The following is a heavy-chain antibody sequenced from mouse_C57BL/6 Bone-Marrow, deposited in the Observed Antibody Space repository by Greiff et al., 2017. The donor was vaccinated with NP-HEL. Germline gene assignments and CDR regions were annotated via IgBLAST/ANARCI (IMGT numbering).Heavy chain of an antibody. D-gene: IGHD2-2*01. CDR3: ARQGLWLRRGDYFDY. Sequence: EVMLVESGGGLVKPGGSLKLSCAASGFTFSSYTMSWVRQTPEKRLEWVATISGGGGNTYYPDSVQGRFTISRDNAKNTLYLQMSSLRSEDTALYYCARQGLWLRRGDYFDYWGQGTTLTVSS. J-gene: IGHJ2*01. CDR2: ISGGGGNT. CDR1: GFTFSSYT. V-gene: IGHV5-9*01.